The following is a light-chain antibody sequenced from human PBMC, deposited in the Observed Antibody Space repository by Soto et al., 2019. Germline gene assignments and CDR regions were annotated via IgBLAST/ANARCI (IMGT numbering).Light chain of an antibody. CDR3: QQRFNSA. CDR1: QSVSSY. J-gene: IGKJ4*01. Sequence: EIVLTQSPATLSLSPGERATLSCRASQSVSSYLAWYQQKPGQAPRLLIYDASNRATGIPARFSGSGSGTDFTLTISSLEPEDFAVYYCQQRFNSAFGGGTKVEIK. CDR2: DAS. V-gene: IGKV3-11*01.